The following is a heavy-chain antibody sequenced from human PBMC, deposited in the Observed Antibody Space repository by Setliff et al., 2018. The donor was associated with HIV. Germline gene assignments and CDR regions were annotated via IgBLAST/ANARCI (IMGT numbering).Heavy chain of an antibody. CDR3: ARDPSPMKTLIVGGRGACCWFDP. V-gene: IGHV3-21*01. CDR1: GFTFSSYS. Sequence: PGGSLRLSCAASGFTFSSYSMNWVRQAPGKGLEWVSSISSSSSYIYYADSVKGRFTISRDNAKNSLYLQMNSLRAEDTAVYYCARDPSPMKTLIVGGRGACCWFDPWGQGTLVTVSS. D-gene: IGHD1-26*01. J-gene: IGHJ5*02. CDR2: ISSSSSYI.